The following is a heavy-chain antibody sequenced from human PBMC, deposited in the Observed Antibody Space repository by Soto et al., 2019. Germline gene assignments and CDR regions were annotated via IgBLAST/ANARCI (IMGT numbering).Heavy chain of an antibody. J-gene: IGHJ4*02. CDR3: AKDLVVRFLEWLPYFDY. CDR1: EFTFSSYG. D-gene: IGHD3-3*01. Sequence: QVQLVESGGGVVQPGRSLRLSCAASEFTFSSYGMHWVRQAPGKGLEWVAVISYDGSNKYYADSVKGRFTISRDNSKNTLYLQMNSLRAEDTAVYYCAKDLVVRFLEWLPYFDYWGQGTLVTVSS. CDR2: ISYDGSNK. V-gene: IGHV3-30*18.